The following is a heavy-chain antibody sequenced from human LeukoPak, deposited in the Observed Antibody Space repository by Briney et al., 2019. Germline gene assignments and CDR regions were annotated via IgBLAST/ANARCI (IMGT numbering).Heavy chain of an antibody. V-gene: IGHV3-30*04. J-gene: IGHJ4*02. CDR1: GFTFSSYA. CDR2: ISYDGSNK. D-gene: IGHD3-9*01. CDR3: ARDFSKVLRYFDWSAFDY. Sequence: GRSLRLSCAASGFTFSSYAMHWVRQAPGKGLEWVAVISYDGSNKYYADSVKGRFTISRDNSKNTLYLQMNSLRAEDTAVYYCARDFSKVLRYFDWSAFDYWSQGTLVTVSS.